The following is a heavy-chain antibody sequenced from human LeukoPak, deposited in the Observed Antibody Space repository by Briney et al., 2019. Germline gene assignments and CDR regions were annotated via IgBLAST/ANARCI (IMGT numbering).Heavy chain of an antibody. CDR2: VFDSGRT. CDR1: GGSMTTHH. CDR3: ASGGYSSSWSPFDY. D-gene: IGHD6-13*01. V-gene: IGHV4-59*11. Sequence: SETLSLTCTVSGGSMTTHHWNWIRQTPGKGLEWIGYVFDSGRTKENPSLKSRVTLSADTSKNQFSLKLTSVTAADTAVYYCASGGYSSSWSPFDYWGQGTLVTVSS. J-gene: IGHJ4*02.